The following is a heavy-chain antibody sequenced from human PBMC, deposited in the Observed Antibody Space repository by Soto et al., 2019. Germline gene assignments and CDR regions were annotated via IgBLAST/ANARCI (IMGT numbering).Heavy chain of an antibody. CDR1: GYTFTSYD. D-gene: IGHD2-21*02. V-gene: IGHV1-8*01. CDR2: VSPDSGNA. J-gene: IGHJ4*02. CDR3: EVTTGY. Sequence: ASVKVSCKASGYTFTSYDINWVRQATGQGLEWTGWVSPDSGNAGYAPQFQGRVSMTSDTSISTVYMELSSLRAEDTAVYFCEVTTGYWGQGTMVTVSS.